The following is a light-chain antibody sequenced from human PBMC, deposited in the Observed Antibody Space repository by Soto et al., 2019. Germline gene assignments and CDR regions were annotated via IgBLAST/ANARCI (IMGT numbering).Light chain of an antibody. CDR3: QKYGSQRDR. Sequence: IVVTQSPGTLSFSPGELATLSGRASHSVSSSYLAWYQHKPGQAPSLVIYGASTRVTGIPDRFSRSGSGTDFTITISRLETEDFEVYYCQKYGSQRDRFGKGTKV. V-gene: IGKV3-20*01. J-gene: IGKJ1*01. CDR2: GAS. CDR1: HSVSSSY.